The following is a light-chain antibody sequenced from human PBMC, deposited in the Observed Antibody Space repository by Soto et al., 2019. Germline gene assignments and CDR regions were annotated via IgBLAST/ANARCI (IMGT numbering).Light chain of an antibody. CDR1: SSNIGSNT. CDR2: SNN. Sequence: QSVLTQPPSASGTPGQRVTISCSGSSSNIGSNTVNWYQQLPGTAPKLLIYSNNQRPSGVPDRFSGSKSGTSASLAISGLQSEEEADYYCAAWDDSLNGHVFGTGTKVTVL. CDR3: AAWDDSLNGHV. J-gene: IGLJ1*01. V-gene: IGLV1-44*01.